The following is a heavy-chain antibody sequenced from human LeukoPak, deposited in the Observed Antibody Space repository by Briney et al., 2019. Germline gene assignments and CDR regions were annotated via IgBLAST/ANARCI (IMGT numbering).Heavy chain of an antibody. CDR2: IYYSGST. J-gene: IGHJ3*02. CDR1: GFTVSSNY. D-gene: IGHD3-10*01. Sequence: GSLRLSCAASGFTVSSNYMSWVRQAPGKGLEWIGYIYYSGSTNYNPSLKSRVTISVDTSKNQFSLKLSSVTAADTAVYYCARDILWGQFGAFDIWGQGTMVTVSS. V-gene: IGHV4-59*02. CDR3: ARDILWGQFGAFDI.